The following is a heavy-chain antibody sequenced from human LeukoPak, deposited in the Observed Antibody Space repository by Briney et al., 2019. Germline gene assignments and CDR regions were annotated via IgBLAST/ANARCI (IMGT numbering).Heavy chain of an antibody. D-gene: IGHD3-10*01. V-gene: IGHV1-69*01. Sequence: SVKVSCKASGGTFSSYAISRVRQAPGQGLEWMGGIIPILGTANYAQKFQGRVTITADESTSTAYMELSSLRSEDTAVYYCARDPPFTMVRGVIITEDYYYGMDVWGQGTTVTVSS. J-gene: IGHJ6*02. CDR2: IIPILGTA. CDR1: GGTFSSYA. CDR3: ARDPPFTMVRGVIITEDYYYGMDV.